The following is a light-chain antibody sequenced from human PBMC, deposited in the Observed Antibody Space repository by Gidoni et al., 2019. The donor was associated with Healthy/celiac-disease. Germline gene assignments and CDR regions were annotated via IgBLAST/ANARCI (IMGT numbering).Light chain of an antibody. CDR2: QAS. CDR3: QAWDSSTVV. J-gene: IGLJ2*01. Sequence: YELTQPPPGSGAPGQPASITCSGDKLGDKYACWYQQKPGQAPVLVIYQASKRPSGIPERFSGSNSGTTATLTISGTQAMDEADYYCQAWDSSTVVFGGGTKLTVL. CDR1: KLGDKY. V-gene: IGLV3-1*01.